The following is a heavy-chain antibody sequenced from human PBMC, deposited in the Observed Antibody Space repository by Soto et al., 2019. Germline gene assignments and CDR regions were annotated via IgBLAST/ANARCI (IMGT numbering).Heavy chain of an antibody. D-gene: IGHD1-1*01. CDR2: ILPIFGTA. Sequence: QVQLVQSGAEVKKPGSSVKVSCKASGGTFSTSSINWVRQAPGQRPEWMGNILPIFGTADYAQKFQDRVTINADKPTNKADMELRSLFSEDTALYYCARGHESGGNSAAFDIWVQGTVVTVSS. J-gene: IGHJ3*02. V-gene: IGHV1-69*14. CDR1: GGTFSTSS. CDR3: ARGHESGGNSAAFDI.